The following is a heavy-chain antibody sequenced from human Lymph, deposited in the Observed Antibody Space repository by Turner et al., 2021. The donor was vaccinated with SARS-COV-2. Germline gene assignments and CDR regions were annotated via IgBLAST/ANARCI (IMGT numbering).Heavy chain of an antibody. CDR1: GSIFSSYA. CDR2: IIGSGGST. D-gene: IGHD3-22*01. Sequence: EVQLLESGGGLVQPGGSLRLSCAGSGSIFSSYAMSWVRQAPGKGLEWVSSIIGSGGSTYYADSVEGRFTMSRDNSKNTLYLQMNSLRAEDTDVYYCAKNEMAMIVVVITLFDYWGQGTLVTVSS. J-gene: IGHJ4*02. CDR3: AKNEMAMIVVVITLFDY. V-gene: IGHV3-23*01.